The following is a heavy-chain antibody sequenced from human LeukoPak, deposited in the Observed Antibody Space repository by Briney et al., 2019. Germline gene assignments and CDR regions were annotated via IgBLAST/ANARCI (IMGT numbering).Heavy chain of an antibody. CDR2: IGTSGSPI. V-gene: IGHV3-48*04. CDR3: ARITSGGYSYYFDY. CDR1: GFTFSSYA. D-gene: IGHD5-18*01. J-gene: IGHJ4*02. Sequence: GTSLRLSCAASGFTFSSYALSWVRQAPGKGLEWVSYIGTSGSPIFYADSVKGRFTISRDNAKNSLYLRMNSLRAEDTAVYYCARITSGGYSYYFDYWGQGSLVTVSS.